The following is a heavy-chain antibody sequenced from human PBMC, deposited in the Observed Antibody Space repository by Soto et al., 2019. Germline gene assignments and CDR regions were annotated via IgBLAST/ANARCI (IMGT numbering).Heavy chain of an antibody. CDR1: GGSISGGVHS. D-gene: IGHD2-8*01. CDR3: GRRIMAPANDLDFRL. V-gene: IGHV4-30-4*01. CDR2: IFDSGST. Sequence: QVQLQESGPGLVKPSETLSLTCTVSGGSISGGVHSWSWIRQPPGKGLEWIGHIFDSGSTYYNPSLKSRLTISVDTSKNQFSLRLNFLTAAGTAIDFWGRRIMAPANDLDFRLRARGTLVTVSS. J-gene: IGHJ2*01.